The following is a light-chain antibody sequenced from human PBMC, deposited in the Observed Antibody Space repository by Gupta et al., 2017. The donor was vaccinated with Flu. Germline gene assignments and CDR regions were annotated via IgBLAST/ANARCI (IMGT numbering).Light chain of an antibody. V-gene: IGLV3-21*03. CDR2: DDS. CDR1: DIESKS. Sequence: GTTARITCGGDDIESKSVHWCQQKPGQAPVLVVYDDSDRPSGIPERFSGSNSGNTATLTISRVEAGDEADYYCQVWDTSSDHVVFGGGTKLTVL. CDR3: QVWDTSSDHVV. J-gene: IGLJ2*01.